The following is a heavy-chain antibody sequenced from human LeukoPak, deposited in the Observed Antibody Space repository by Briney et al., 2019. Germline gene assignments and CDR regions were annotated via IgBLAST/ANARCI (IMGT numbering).Heavy chain of an antibody. CDR3: ARDASDFWSGYYIDY. D-gene: IGHD3-3*01. CDR2: ISSSGSTM. CDR1: GFTFSDYY. Sequence: GGSLRLSCAASGFTFSDYYMSWIRQAPGKGLEWVSYISSSGSTMYYADSVKGRFTISRDNAKNSLYLQMNSLRAEDTAVYYCARDASDFWSGYYIDYWGQGTLVTVSS. J-gene: IGHJ4*02. V-gene: IGHV3-11*04.